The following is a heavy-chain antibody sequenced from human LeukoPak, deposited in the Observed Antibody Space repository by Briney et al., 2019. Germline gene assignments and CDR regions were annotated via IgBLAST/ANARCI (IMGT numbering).Heavy chain of an antibody. Sequence: ASVKVSCKASGGTFSSYAISWVRQAPGQGLEWMGRIIPIFGTANYAQKFQGRVTITTDESTSTAYMELSSLRSEDTAVYYCARLDSSGSHFDYWGQGTLVTVSS. CDR2: IIPIFGTA. CDR1: GGTFSSYA. J-gene: IGHJ4*02. CDR3: ARLDSSGSHFDY. V-gene: IGHV1-69*05. D-gene: IGHD3-22*01.